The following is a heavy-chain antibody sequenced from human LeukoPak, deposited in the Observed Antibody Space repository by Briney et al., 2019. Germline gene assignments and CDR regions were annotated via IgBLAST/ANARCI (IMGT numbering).Heavy chain of an antibody. Sequence: SETLSLTCTVSGGSISSYYWSWIRQPAGKGLEWIGRIYTSGSTNYNPSLKSRVTMSVDTSKNQFSLKLSSVTAADTAVYYCARVGGAYYYDSSGYPYYFDYWGQGTLVTVSS. CDR3: ARVGGAYYYDSSGYPYYFDY. J-gene: IGHJ4*02. D-gene: IGHD3-22*01. CDR1: GGSISSYY. V-gene: IGHV4-4*07. CDR2: IYTSGST.